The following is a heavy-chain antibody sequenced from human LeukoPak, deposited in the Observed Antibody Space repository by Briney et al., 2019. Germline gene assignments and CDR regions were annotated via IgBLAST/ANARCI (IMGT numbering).Heavy chain of an antibody. Sequence: GGSLRLSCAASGFTFSSYGMHWVRQAPGKGLEWVAVISYDGSNKYYADSVKGRFTISRDNSKNTLYLQMSSLRSEDTAVYYCARDLYCGGDCYSGFDYWGQGTLVTVSS. J-gene: IGHJ4*02. V-gene: IGHV3-30*03. D-gene: IGHD2-21*02. CDR3: ARDLYCGGDCYSGFDY. CDR1: GFTFSSYG. CDR2: ISYDGSNK.